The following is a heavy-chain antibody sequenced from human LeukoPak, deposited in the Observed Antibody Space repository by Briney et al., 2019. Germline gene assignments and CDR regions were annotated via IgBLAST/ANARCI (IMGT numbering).Heavy chain of an antibody. CDR2: IYYSGST. D-gene: IGHD3-3*01. Sequence: SETLSLTCTVSGGSISSYYWSWIRQPPGKGLEWIGYIYYSGSTNYNPSLKSRVTISVDTSKNQFSLKLSSVTAADTAVYYCARDTAVYYDFWSGYPHYYMDVWGKGTTVTVSS. V-gene: IGHV4-59*12. CDR3: ARDTAVYYDFWSGYPHYYMDV. J-gene: IGHJ6*03. CDR1: GGSISSYY.